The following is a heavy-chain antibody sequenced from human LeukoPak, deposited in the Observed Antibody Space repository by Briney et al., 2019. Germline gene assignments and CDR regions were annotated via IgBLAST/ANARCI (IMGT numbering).Heavy chain of an antibody. CDR2: INPGGST. Sequence: ASVTDPFKASGYTFINYYIHWVRRAPGQGLEWMGIINPGGSTNYAQMFQGRVTMTRDTSTTTVYMELNSLRSEDTAVYYCARGMRNFLHWGQGTLVTVSS. V-gene: IGHV1-46*01. CDR3: ARGMRNFLH. CDR1: GYTFINYY. J-gene: IGHJ1*01.